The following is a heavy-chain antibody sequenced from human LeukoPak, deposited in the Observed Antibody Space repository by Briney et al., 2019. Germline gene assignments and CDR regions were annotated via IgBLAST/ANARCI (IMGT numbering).Heavy chain of an antibody. CDR1: GFNFNNYW. Sequence: PGGSLRLSCAASGFNFNNYWMTWVRQAPGKGLEWVSYIGSSATTTYYADSVKGRFTISRDNSKNTLYLQMNSLRAEDTAVYYCAKDFLYGSGSQDYWGQGTLVTVSS. J-gene: IGHJ4*02. V-gene: IGHV3-48*01. CDR2: IGSSATTT. D-gene: IGHD3-10*01. CDR3: AKDFLYGSGSQDY.